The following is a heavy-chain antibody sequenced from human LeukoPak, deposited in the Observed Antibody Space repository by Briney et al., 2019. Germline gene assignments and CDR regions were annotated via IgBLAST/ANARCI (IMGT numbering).Heavy chain of an antibody. D-gene: IGHD7-27*01. CDR1: GGSISSYD. V-gene: IGHV4-4*07. CDR2: MYTSGST. CDR3: ARHAEGYWGYFQH. J-gene: IGHJ1*01. Sequence: SETLSLTCTVSGGSISSYDWSWIRQPARKGLEWIGRMYTSGSTNYNPSLKSRVTMSVDTSKKQFSLKLSSVTAADTAVYYCARHAEGYWGYFQHWGQGTLVTVSS.